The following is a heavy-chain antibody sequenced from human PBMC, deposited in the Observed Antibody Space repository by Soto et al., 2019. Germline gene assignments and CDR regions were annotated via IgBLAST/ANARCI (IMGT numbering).Heavy chain of an antibody. CDR2: INHSGNT. D-gene: IGHD3-9*01. V-gene: IGHV4-34*01. CDR1: GGSFSGYY. Sequence: SETLSLTCAVYGGSFSGYYWSWIRQPPGKGLEWIGEINHSGNTNYNPSLKSRVTVSVDKSKNQFSLKLSSVTAADTAVYYCASQGLPYFDWSPTPLYYMDVWGKGTTVTVSS. CDR3: ASQGLPYFDWSPTPLYYMDV. J-gene: IGHJ6*03.